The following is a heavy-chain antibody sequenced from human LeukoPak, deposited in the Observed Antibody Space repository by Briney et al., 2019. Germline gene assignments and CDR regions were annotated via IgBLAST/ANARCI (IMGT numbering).Heavy chain of an antibody. J-gene: IGHJ4*01. V-gene: IGHV3-30-3*01. CDR3: ARGLVSGSQRGYFDY. CDR2: ISYDGSDK. CDR1: EFTFSHYA. Sequence: GGSLRLSCAASEFTFSHYAMHWVRQAPGKGLEWVAVISYDGSDKYYADSVKGRFTISRDNSKNTLYLQTNSLRTDDTAVYYCARGLVSGSQRGYFDYWGHGALVTVSS. D-gene: IGHD1-26*01.